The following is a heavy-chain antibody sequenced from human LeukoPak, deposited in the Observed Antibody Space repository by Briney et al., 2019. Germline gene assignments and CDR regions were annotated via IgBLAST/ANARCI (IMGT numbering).Heavy chain of an antibody. J-gene: IGHJ6*03. V-gene: IGHV1-69*05. D-gene: IGHD3-10*01. Sequence: SVKVSCXASGGTFSSYAISWVRQAPGQGLEWMGRIIPIFGTANYAQKFQGRVTITTDESTSTAYMELSSLRSEDTAVYYCARGFGELSPYYYYYMDVWGKGTTVTVSS. CDR1: GGTFSSYA. CDR2: IIPIFGTA. CDR3: ARGFGELSPYYYYYMDV.